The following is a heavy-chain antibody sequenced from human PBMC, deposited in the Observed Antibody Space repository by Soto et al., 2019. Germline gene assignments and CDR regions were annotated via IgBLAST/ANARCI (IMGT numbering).Heavy chain of an antibody. V-gene: IGHV4-31*03. CDR1: GGSISSGGYY. J-gene: IGHJ5*02. CDR3: ARGTYAGWFDP. CDR2: IYYSGST. Sequence: PSETLSLTCTVSGGSISSGGYYWSWIRQHPGKGLEWIGYIYYSGSTYYNPSLKSRVTISVDTSKNQFSLKLSSVTAADTAVYYCARGTYAGWFDPWGQGTLVTVSS.